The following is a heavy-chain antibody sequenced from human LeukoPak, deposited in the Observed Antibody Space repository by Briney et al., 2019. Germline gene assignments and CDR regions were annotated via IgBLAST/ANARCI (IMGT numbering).Heavy chain of an antibody. Sequence: GGSLRLSCAASGFTFTTYSMTWVRQAPGKGLEWVSSINPGGVSRYYADSVRGRFTISRDNSENTVSLQMNSLRTDDTAMYYYAKDRAGTPWADWGQGTLVTVSS. D-gene: IGHD1-1*01. CDR2: INPGGVSR. CDR3: AKDRAGTPWAD. V-gene: IGHV3-23*01. J-gene: IGHJ4*02. CDR1: GFTFTTYS.